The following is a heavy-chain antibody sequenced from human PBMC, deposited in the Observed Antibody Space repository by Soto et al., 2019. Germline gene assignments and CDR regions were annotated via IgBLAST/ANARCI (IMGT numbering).Heavy chain of an antibody. CDR1: GYTFTSFA. D-gene: IGHD3-22*01. V-gene: IGHV1-3*01. Sequence: ASVKVSCKASGYTFTSFAIHWVRQAPGQRLEWMGWINAGNGNTKHSQKFQGRVTITRDTSASTAYMELSSLRSEDTAVYYCATPLTYYYDSSGPQAFDIWGQGTMVTVSS. CDR3: ATPLTYYYDSSGPQAFDI. J-gene: IGHJ3*02. CDR2: INAGNGNT.